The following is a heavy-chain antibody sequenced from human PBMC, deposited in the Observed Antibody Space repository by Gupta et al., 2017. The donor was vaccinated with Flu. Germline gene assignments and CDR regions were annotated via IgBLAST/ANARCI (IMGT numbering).Heavy chain of an antibody. CDR2: IFSSDRK. J-gene: IGHJ6*02. D-gene: IGHD6-19*01. CDR3: CTSGWLFNGVDA. CDR1: GFPLSNPSMG. Sequence: QVTLKESGPVMMKPTETLTLTCTVSGFPLSNPSMGVSWIRQPPGKALEWLAHIFSSDRKYFTPSLESRLTISKDTSKNQVVLTLTNVDPVDTATYYCCTSGWLFNGVDAWGPGTTVIVSS. V-gene: IGHV2-26*01.